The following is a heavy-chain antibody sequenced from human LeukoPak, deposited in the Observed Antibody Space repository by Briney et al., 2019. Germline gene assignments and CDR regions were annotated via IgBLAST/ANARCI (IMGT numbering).Heavy chain of an antibody. CDR3: ARGPDFWSGYYADY. J-gene: IGHJ4*02. CDR1: GYTFTGYY. D-gene: IGHD3-3*01. V-gene: IGHV1-2*02. CDR2: INPNSGGT. Sequence: ASVKVSCKASGYTFTGYYMHWVRQAPGQGLEWMGWINPNSGGTNYAQRFQGRVTMTRDTSISTAYMELSRLRSDDTAVYYCARGPDFWSGYYADYWGQGTLVTVSS.